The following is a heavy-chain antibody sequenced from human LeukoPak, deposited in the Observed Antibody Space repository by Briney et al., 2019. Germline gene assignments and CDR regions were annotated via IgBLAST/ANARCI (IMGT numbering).Heavy chain of an antibody. Sequence: PSETLSLTCTVSGGSIGSGYYWAWIRQPPGKGLEWIGGIHYGGTTHYNPSLQSRVTISADTSKNQFALDLRSVTAADTAVYYCTRDIGDFVSDFWGQGTLVTVSS. CDR3: TRDIGDFVSDF. CDR2: IHYGGTT. D-gene: IGHD2-21*02. V-gene: IGHV4-39*02. J-gene: IGHJ4*02. CDR1: GGSIGSGYY.